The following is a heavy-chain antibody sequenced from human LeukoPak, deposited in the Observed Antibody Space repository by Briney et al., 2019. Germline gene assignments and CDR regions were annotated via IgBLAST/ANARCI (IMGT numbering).Heavy chain of an antibody. CDR2: IIPIFGTT. D-gene: IGHD2-2*01. J-gene: IGHJ6*03. CDR1: GGTFSSYA. CDR3: ARALYRHRYCSSTSCYYDMDV. Sequence: GASVKVSCKASGGTFSSYAISWVRQAPGQGLEWMGGIIPIFGTTNYAQKFQGRVTITADESTSTAYMELSSLRSEDTAVYYCARALYRHRYCSSTSCYYDMDVWGKGTTVTVSS. V-gene: IGHV1-69*01.